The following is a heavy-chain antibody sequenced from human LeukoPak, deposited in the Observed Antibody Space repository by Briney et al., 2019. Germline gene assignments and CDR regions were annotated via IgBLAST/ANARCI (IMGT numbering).Heavy chain of an antibody. J-gene: IGHJ5*02. CDR1: GGSISYYY. V-gene: IGHV4-59*01. Sequence: SEPLSLTCTVSGGSISYYYWTWIRQSPGKGLEWIGQIYYTGRTYYNPSLERRVTISLDTSRIQFSLIMTSVTAADTAMYYCARGGTYNDILSFDPWGQGTLVSVSS. D-gene: IGHD3-9*01. CDR3: ARGGTYNDILSFDP. CDR2: IYYTGRT.